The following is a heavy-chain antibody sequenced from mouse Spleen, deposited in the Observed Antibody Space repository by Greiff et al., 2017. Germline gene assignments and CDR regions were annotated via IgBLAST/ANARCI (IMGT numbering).Heavy chain of an antibody. V-gene: IGHV5-9-1*01. CDR1: GFTFSSYA. J-gene: IGHJ2*01. CDR2: ISSGGSYT. Sequence: EVMLVESGGGLVKPGGSLKLSCAASGFTFSSYAMSWVRQTPEKRLEWVATISSGGSYTYYPDSVKGRFTISRDNAKNTLYLQMSSLRSEDTAMYYCARRGITTRGYYFDYWGQGTTLTVSS. D-gene: IGHD2-4*01. CDR3: ARRGITTRGYYFDY.